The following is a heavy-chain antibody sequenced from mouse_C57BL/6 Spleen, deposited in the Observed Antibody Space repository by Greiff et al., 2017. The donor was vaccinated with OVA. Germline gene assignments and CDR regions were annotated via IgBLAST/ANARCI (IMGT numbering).Heavy chain of an antibody. D-gene: IGHD2-4*01. V-gene: IGHV1-15*01. J-gene: IGHJ4*01. CDR3: TRWGDYPLYAMDY. Sequence: QVQLQQSGAELVRPGASVTLSCKASGYTFTDYEMHWVKQTPVHGLEWIGAIDPETGGTAYNQKFKGKAILTADKSSSTAYMELRSLTSEDSAVYYCTRWGDYPLYAMDYWGQGTSVTVSS. CDR2: IDPETGGT. CDR1: GYTFTDYE.